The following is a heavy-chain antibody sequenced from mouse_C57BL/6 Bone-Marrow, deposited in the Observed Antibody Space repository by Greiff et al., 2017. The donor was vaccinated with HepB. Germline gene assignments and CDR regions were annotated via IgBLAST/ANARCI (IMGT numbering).Heavy chain of an antibody. D-gene: IGHD1-1*01. CDR3: ARAFTTVAHFDY. CDR2: INYDGSST. V-gene: IGHV5-16*01. CDR1: GFTFSDYY. J-gene: IGHJ2*01. Sequence: EVMLVESEGGLVQPGSSMKLSCTASGFTFSDYYMAWVRQVPEKGLEWVANINYDGSSTYYLDSLKSRFIISRDNAKNILYLQMSSLKSEDTATYYCARAFTTVAHFDYWGQGTTLTVSS.